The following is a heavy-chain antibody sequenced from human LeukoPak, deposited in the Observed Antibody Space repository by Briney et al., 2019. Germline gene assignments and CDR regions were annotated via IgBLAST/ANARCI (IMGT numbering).Heavy chain of an antibody. J-gene: IGHJ4*02. D-gene: IGHD2-2*01. CDR1: GGSISSSSYY. V-gene: IGHV4-39*01. Sequence: SETLSLTCTVSGGSISSSSYYWGWIRQPPGKGLEWIGSIYYSGSTYYNPSLKSRVTISVDTSKNQFSLKLSSVTAADTAVYYCARHWTDIVVVPAAIGVGPSDYWGQGTLVTVSS. CDR2: IYYSGST. CDR3: ARHWTDIVVVPAAIGVGPSDY.